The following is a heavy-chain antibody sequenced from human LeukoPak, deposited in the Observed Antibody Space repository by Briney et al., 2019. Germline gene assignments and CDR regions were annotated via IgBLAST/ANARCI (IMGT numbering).Heavy chain of an antibody. CDR1: GGTFSSYA. V-gene: IGHV1-69*05. Sequence: SVKVSCKASGGTFSSYAISWVRRAPGQGLEWMGRIIPIFGTANYAQKFQGRVTITTDESTSTAYMELSSLRSEDTAVHYCARDQEYSSGWLPYWGQGTLVTVSS. CDR3: ARDQEYSSGWLPY. D-gene: IGHD6-19*01. J-gene: IGHJ4*02. CDR2: IIPIFGTA.